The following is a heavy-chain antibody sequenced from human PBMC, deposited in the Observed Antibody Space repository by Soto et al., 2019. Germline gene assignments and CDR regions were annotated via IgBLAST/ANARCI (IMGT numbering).Heavy chain of an antibody. CDR1: GYTFTSYG. CDR2: INIYSGDA. D-gene: IGHD3-22*01. V-gene: IGHV1-18*01. CDR3: ARALYYYDNSGFAY. Sequence: QVRLEQSGPEVKKTGASVKVSCKASGYTFTSYGISWVRQAPGQGLEWMGRINIYSGDANYAQSFQDRVTMTRDTSTNTVYMEMRTLRSDDTAVYYCARALYYYDNSGFAYWGQGTLVTVSS. J-gene: IGHJ4*02.